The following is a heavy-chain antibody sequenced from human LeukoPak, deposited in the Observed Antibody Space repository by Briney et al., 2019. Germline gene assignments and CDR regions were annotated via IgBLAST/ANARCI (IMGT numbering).Heavy chain of an antibody. D-gene: IGHD4-17*01. CDR3: TRSPTTGAFDI. Sequence: PGESLKLSCAASGFTFSGSAMHWVRQASGKGLEWVGRITSKANSYATAYAASVKGRFTISRDDSKNTAYLQMSSLKTEDTAVYYCTRSPTTGAFDIWGQGTMVTVSS. V-gene: IGHV3-73*01. CDR2: ITSKANSYAT. J-gene: IGHJ3*02. CDR1: GFTFSGSA.